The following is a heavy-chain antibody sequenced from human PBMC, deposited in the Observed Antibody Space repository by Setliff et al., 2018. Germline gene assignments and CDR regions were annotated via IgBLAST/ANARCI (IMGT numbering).Heavy chain of an antibody. Sequence: GGSLRLSCAASGFTFSTYRMHWVRQAPGKGLEWVAVIWDDGVKKYHADSVKGRFTISRDNSKNTLYLQMNSLRPEDTAVYYCSRTCSGSGCYAGLESWGQGTPVTVSS. V-gene: IGHV3-33*08. D-gene: IGHD2-15*01. CDR3: SRTCSGSGCYAGLES. CDR1: GFTFSTYR. J-gene: IGHJ4*02. CDR2: IWDDGVKK.